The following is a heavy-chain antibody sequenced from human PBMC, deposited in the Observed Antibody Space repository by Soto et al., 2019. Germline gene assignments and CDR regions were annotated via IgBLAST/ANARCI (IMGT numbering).Heavy chain of an antibody. CDR1: GYTFTSYY. J-gene: IGHJ4*02. V-gene: IGHV1-46*01. Sequence: ASVKVSCKASGYTFTSYYMHWVRQAPGQGLEWMGIINPSGGSTSYAQRFQGRVNMTRETSTSTVYMELSSLRSEDTAVYYCARDPPHDDDLRFLEWFPSPFAFDYWGQGTLVTVSS. CDR3: ARDPPHDDDLRFLEWFPSPFAFDY. CDR2: INPSGGST. D-gene: IGHD3-3*01.